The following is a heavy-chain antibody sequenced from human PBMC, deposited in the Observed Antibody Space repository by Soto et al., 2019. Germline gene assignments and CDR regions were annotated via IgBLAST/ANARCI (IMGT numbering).Heavy chain of an antibody. V-gene: IGHV4-31*03. CDR3: ATDEYFVSEISFYYYAMDF. Sequence: QVQLQESGPGLVKPSQTLSLSCTVSGASISSGGYFWSWIRQHPGKGLEWIGHLYYNGSTYYNPSLKSRVTISVDTSKYQFSLWLTSVTAADTAVYFCATDEYFVSEISFYYYAMDFWGPGPTVTVSS. J-gene: IGHJ6*02. D-gene: IGHD3-10*01. CDR2: LYYNGST. CDR1: GASISSGGYF.